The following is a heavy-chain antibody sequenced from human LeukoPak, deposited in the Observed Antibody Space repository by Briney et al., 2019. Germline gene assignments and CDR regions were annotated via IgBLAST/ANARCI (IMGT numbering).Heavy chain of an antibody. Sequence: SETLSLTCTVSGGSISSSSYYWGWIRQPPGTGLEWLGSIFYSGRTYYNPSLKSRVTMSVDTSKNQFSLRLSSVNAADTAVYYCARDILATSIAAPYYWGQGTLVTVSS. CDR2: IFYSGRT. CDR1: GGSISSSSYY. D-gene: IGHD6-13*01. V-gene: IGHV4-39*07. J-gene: IGHJ4*02. CDR3: ARDILATSIAAPYY.